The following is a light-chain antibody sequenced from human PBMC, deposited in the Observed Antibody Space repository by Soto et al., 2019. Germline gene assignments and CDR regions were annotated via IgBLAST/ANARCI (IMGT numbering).Light chain of an antibody. V-gene: IGLV2-14*01. J-gene: IGLJ2*01. CDR2: EVS. CDR1: SSDVGSYDH. CDR3: GTWDDSLSAVV. Sequence: QSALTQPASVSGSPGQSITISCSGTSSDVGSYDHVAWYQQFPGKTPKLTIYEVSNRPSGVSSRFSGSKSGTSATLAITGLQTGDEADYYCGTWDDSLSAVVFGGGTQLTVL.